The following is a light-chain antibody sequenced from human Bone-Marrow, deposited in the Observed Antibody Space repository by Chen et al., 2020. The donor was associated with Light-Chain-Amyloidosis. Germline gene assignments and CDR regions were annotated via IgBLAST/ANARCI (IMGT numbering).Light chain of an antibody. Sequence: QSARTQPASVSGSAVQAITISCTGTSSDVGGDNHVSLYQQRPDKAPKLMICEVTNRPSWVPDRFSGSKSDNTASLTISWLQTEDEADYFCSSYTITNTLVFGSGTRVTVL. V-gene: IGLV2-14*01. CDR2: EVT. CDR1: SSDVGGDNH. CDR3: SSYTITNTLV. J-gene: IGLJ1*01.